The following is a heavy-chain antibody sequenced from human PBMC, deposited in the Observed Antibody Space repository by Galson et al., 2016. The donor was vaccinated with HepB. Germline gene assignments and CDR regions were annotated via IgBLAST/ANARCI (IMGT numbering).Heavy chain of an antibody. V-gene: IGHV1-18*04. CDR2: ISVYNGKT. Sequence: SVKVSCKASGYTFTNYEISWVRQAPGQGLEWMGWISVYNGKTKIAQKLQGRVTMATDTPTSTASMEVRSLRSDDTAVYYCARALNSSSALGYWGQGALVTVSS. D-gene: IGHD6-6*01. CDR1: GYTFTNYE. J-gene: IGHJ4*02. CDR3: ARALNSSSALGY.